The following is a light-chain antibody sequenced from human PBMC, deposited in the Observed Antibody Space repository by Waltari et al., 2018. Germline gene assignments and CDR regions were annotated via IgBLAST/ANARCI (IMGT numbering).Light chain of an antibody. CDR3: QQYDGSILT. J-gene: IGKJ4*01. CDR2: GAS. CDR1: QTINNNF. V-gene: IGKV3-20*01. Sequence: CRDSQTINNNFLVWYQQKPGQAPRLLIHGASSRATGFPDRFSGSGSGTDFTLTISRLEPEDVAVYYCQQYDGSILTFGGGTKVEI.